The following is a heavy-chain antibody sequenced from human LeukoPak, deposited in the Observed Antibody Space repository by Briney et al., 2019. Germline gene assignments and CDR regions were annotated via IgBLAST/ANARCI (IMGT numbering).Heavy chain of an antibody. CDR3: ARGRDYYDFWSGYYRGGYYYYYYMDV. CDR2: IYYSGST. Sequence: SETLSLTCTVSGGSISSYYWSWIRQPPGKGLEWIGYIYYSGSTNYNPSLKSRVTISVDTSKNQFSLKLSSVTAADTAVYYCARGRDYYDFWSGYYRGGYYYYYYMDVWGKGTTVTVSS. J-gene: IGHJ6*03. CDR1: GGSISSYY. V-gene: IGHV4-59*01. D-gene: IGHD3-3*01.